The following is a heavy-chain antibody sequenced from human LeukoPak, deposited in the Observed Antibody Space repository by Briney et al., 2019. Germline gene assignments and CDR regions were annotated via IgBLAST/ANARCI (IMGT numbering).Heavy chain of an antibody. D-gene: IGHD4-23*01. V-gene: IGHV5-51*01. Sequence: GESLKISCKGSGYSFTSYWIGWVRQMPGKGLEWMGIIYPGDSDTKYSPSFQGQVTISADKSINTAYLQWSSLKASDTAMYYCARRVVNNRNWYFNLWGRGTLVTVSS. CDR2: IYPGDSDT. CDR1: GYSFTSYW. J-gene: IGHJ2*01. CDR3: ARRVVNNRNWYFNL.